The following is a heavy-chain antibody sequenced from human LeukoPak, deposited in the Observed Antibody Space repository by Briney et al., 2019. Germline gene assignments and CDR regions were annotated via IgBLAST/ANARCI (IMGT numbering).Heavy chain of an antibody. J-gene: IGHJ5*02. CDR1: GCTFSSSE. Sequence: GGSLRLSCAASGCTFSSSEMNWVRQAPGKGLEWVSCISSGGTTKFYADSVKGRFTISRDNAKNSLYMQMARPTAEATAVYYCARDGLIVATTWGQGTLVTVSS. CDR3: ARDGLIVATT. D-gene: IGHD5-12*01. CDR2: ISSGGTTK. V-gene: IGHV3-48*03.